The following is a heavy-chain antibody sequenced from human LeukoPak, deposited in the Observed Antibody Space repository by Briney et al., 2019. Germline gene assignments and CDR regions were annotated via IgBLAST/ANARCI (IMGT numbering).Heavy chain of an antibody. CDR2: INYSGDT. CDR3: ARGRRIVVVLGATRTHRDYYMDV. J-gene: IGHJ6*03. Sequence: PSQTLSLTCAVYGGSFGGYCWSWVRQPPGKGLEWIGEINYSGDTYYSPSLKSRVTISMDTSKNQFSLKLSSVTAADTAVYYCARGRRIVVVLGATRTHRDYYMDVWGKGTTVTVSS. D-gene: IGHD2-15*01. V-gene: IGHV4-34*01. CDR1: GGSFGGYC.